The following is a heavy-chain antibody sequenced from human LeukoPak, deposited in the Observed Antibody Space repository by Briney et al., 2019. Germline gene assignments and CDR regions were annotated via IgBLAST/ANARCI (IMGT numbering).Heavy chain of an antibody. V-gene: IGHV4-4*07. CDR2: IYTSGST. J-gene: IGHJ5*02. D-gene: IGHD2-2*01. CDR3: ARYCSSTSCRASGFDP. Sequence: SETLSLTCTVSGGSISSYYWSWIRQPAGKGLEWIGRIYTSGSTNYNPSLKSRVTMSVDTSKNQFSLKLSSVTAADTAVYYCARYCSSTSCRASGFDPWGQGTLVTVSS. CDR1: GGSISSYY.